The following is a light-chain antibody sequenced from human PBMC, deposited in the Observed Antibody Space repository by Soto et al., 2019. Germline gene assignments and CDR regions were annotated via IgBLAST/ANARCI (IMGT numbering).Light chain of an antibody. Sequence: EIVMTQSPATLSVSPGDRATLSCRASQSVRTNLAWYHQKPGQAPRLLISDASTRATGIPARFSGSGSGIEFTLTITRLQSEDFAVYYCQQCNDWPLSFGGGTKVEIK. J-gene: IGKJ4*01. CDR1: QSVRTN. V-gene: IGKV3-15*01. CDR3: QQCNDWPLS. CDR2: DAS.